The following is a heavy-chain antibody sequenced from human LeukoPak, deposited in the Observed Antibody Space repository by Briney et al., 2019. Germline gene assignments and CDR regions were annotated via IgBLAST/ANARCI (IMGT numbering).Heavy chain of an antibody. J-gene: IGHJ4*02. Sequence: ASVKVSCKASGYTFTSYDINWVRQATGQGLEWMGWMNPNSGNTGYAQKFQGRVTMTRNTSISTAYMELSSLRSEDTAVYYCAIVAVAQAYPRGFDYWGQGTLVTVSS. D-gene: IGHD6-19*01. CDR1: GYTFTSYD. CDR3: AIVAVAQAYPRGFDY. V-gene: IGHV1-8*01. CDR2: MNPNSGNT.